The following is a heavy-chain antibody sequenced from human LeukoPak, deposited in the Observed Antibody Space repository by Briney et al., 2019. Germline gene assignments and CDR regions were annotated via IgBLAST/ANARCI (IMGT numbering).Heavy chain of an antibody. V-gene: IGHV4-34*01. CDR2: IYQIGRT. CDR3: ARPGLCSSSTCTGDMHV. CDR1: GGSLSGYY. D-gene: IGHD2-2*01. Sequence: SQTLSLTCAVSGGSLSGYYWSWIRQSPGNGLEWIGEIYQIGRTNYNPSLKRRVSISVDTSRNQFSLKLNSVTGADSAVYYCARPGLCSSSTCTGDMHVWGTGTTVTVS. J-gene: IGHJ6*03.